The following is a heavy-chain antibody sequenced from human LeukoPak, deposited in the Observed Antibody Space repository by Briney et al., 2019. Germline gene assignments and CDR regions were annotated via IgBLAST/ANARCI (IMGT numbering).Heavy chain of an antibody. J-gene: IGHJ4*01. V-gene: IGHV3-48*01. D-gene: IGHD2-8*02. CDR1: GFSVSLYS. Sequence: GGSLRLSCAASGFSVSLYSMGWVRQAPGKGLEWVSYIGRTAIYADSVRGRFTISRDNAENSLFLQMNSLRAEDTAVYYCARDGAPAGGGEFDFWGQGNPVPVSS. CDR2: IGRTAI. CDR3: ARDGAPAGGGEFDF.